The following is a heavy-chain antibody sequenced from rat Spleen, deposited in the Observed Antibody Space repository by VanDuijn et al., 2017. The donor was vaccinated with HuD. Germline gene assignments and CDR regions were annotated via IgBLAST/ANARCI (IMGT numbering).Heavy chain of an antibody. CDR1: GYSITRSY. J-gene: IGHJ2*01. Sequence: EVQLQESGPGLVKPSQSLSLTCSVTGYSITRSYRWNWIRKFPGNKMEWMGYISYSGSTSYNPSLKSRISITRDTSKNQFFLQLNSVTTEDTATYYCARHGYNSYFDYWGQGVMVTVSS. D-gene: IGHD1-9*01. V-gene: IGHV3-1*01. CDR3: ARHGYNSYFDY. CDR2: ISYSGST.